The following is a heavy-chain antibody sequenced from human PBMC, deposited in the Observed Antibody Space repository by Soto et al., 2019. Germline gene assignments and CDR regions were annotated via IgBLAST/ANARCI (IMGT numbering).Heavy chain of an antibody. J-gene: IGHJ4*02. V-gene: IGHV1-2*04. Sequence: ASVKVSCKASGYTFTGYYMHWVRQAPGQGLEWMGWINPNSGGTNYAQQFQGWVTMTRDTSISTAYMGLSRLRSDDTAVYYCARAEMGSSWYVIARGYYFDYWGQGTLVTVSS. CDR1: GYTFTGYY. CDR2: INPNSGGT. CDR3: ARAEMGSSWYVIARGYYFDY. D-gene: IGHD6-13*01.